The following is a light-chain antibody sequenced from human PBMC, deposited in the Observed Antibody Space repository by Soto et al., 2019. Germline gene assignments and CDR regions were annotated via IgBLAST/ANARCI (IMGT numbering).Light chain of an antibody. J-gene: IGKJ5*01. CDR1: RNVGSK. V-gene: IGKV3-11*01. CDR3: QQRIT. CDR2: DVS. Sequence: EIVMTQSPATLSVSPGERATLSCRASRNVGSKLAWYMQKPGQAPRLLIYDVSDRATGIPARFSGSGSGTDFTLTISSLEPEDFAVYYCQQRITFGQGTRLEIK.